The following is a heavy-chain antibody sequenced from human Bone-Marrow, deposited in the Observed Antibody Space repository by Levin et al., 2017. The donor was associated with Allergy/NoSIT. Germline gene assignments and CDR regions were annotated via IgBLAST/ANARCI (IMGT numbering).Heavy chain of an antibody. Sequence: GSLRLSCDVFGGSFKDYFWSWVRQTPEKGLEWIGEISYSGTAKFNPSLWSRVSLSVDPSKNQFSLKFSSVTSADPAVYYCASEYDCSTNLRFHLWGRGTLVTVSS. D-gene: IGHD3/OR15-3a*01. V-gene: IGHV4-34*01. CDR2: ISYSGTA. CDR3: ASEYDCSTNLRFHL. J-gene: IGHJ5*02. CDR1: GGSFKDYF.